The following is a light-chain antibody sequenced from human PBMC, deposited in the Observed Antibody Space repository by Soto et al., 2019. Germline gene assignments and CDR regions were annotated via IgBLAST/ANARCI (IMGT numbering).Light chain of an antibody. Sequence: LTQPASVSGSPGQSITISCTGTSSDIGAYNFVSWYQQHPGKAPKLMLYDVNIRPSGVSNRFSGSKSGNTASLTISGLQAGDEADYYCTSWTTSTTMIFGGGTKVTVL. J-gene: IGLJ2*01. CDR3: TSWTTSTTMI. CDR2: DVN. CDR1: SSDIGAYNF. V-gene: IGLV2-14*03.